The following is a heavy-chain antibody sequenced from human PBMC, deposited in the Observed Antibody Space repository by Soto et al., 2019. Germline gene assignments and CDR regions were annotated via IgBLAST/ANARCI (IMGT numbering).Heavy chain of an antibody. Sequence: LETLSLTCTVSGGSISSSSYYWGWIRQPPGKGLEWIGSIYYSGSTYYNPSLKSRVTISVDTSKNQFSLKLSSVTAADTAVYYCARHTVYDSLDYWGQGTLVTVSS. CDR2: IYYSGST. D-gene: IGHD3-22*01. V-gene: IGHV4-39*01. CDR3: ARHTVYDSLDY. J-gene: IGHJ4*02. CDR1: GGSISSSSYY.